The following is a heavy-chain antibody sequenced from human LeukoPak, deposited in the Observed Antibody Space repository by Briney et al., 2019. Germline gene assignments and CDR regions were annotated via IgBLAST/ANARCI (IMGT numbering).Heavy chain of an antibody. D-gene: IGHD3-10*01. J-gene: IGHJ3*02. CDR3: ANLWFGELLGDAFDI. CDR1: GYTFTSYG. Sequence: ASVKVSCKASGYTFTSYGISWVRQAPGQGLEWMGWISAYNGNTNYAQKLQGRVTMTTDTSTSTAYMELSSLRSEDTAVYYCANLWFGELLGDAFDIWGQGTMVTVSS. V-gene: IGHV1-18*01. CDR2: ISAYNGNT.